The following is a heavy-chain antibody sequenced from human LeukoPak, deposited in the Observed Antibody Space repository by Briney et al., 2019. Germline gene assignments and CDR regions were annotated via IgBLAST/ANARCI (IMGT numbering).Heavy chain of an antibody. CDR2: INPNSGGT. Sequence: ASVKVSCKASGYTFTDNHMYWIRQVPGQGPECMGWINPNSGGTNYAQKLQGRITMARDTNIGTAYMELSRLTADDTAIYFCARELGRNAFDIWGQGTMVTVSP. D-gene: IGHD7-27*01. J-gene: IGHJ3*02. CDR1: GYTFTDNH. V-gene: IGHV1-2*02. CDR3: ARELGRNAFDI.